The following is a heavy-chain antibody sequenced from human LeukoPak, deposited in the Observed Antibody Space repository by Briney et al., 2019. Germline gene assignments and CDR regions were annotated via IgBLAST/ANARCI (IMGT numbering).Heavy chain of an antibody. V-gene: IGHV1-69*06. D-gene: IGHD3-16*02. CDR1: GGTFSSYA. J-gene: IGHJ4*02. CDR2: IIPIFGTA. CDR3: ATLEVWGSYRSFDY. Sequence: ASVKVSCKASGGTFSSYAISWVRQAPGQGLEWMGGIIPIFGTANYAQKFQGRVTMTEDTSTDTDYMELSSLRSEDTAVYYCATLEVWGSYRSFDYWGQGTLITVSS.